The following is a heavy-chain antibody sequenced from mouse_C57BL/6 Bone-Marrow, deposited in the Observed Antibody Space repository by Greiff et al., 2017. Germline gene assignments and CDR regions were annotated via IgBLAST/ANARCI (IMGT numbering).Heavy chain of an antibody. V-gene: IGHV1-69*01. D-gene: IGHD2-2*01. CDR1: GYTFTSYW. CDR3: ARATMVTTDYAMDY. Sequence: QVQLQQPGAELVMPGASVKLSCKASGYTFTSYWMHWVKQRPGQGLEWIGEIDPSDSYTNYNQKFKGKSTLTVDKSSSTAYMQLSSLTSEDSAVYYCARATMVTTDYAMDYWGKGTSVTVSS. CDR2: IDPSDSYT. J-gene: IGHJ4*01.